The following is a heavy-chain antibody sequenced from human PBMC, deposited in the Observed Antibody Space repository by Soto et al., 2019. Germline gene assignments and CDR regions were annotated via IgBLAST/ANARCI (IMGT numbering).Heavy chain of an antibody. CDR2: IYYSGST. CDR3: ASRRGYSYGPFDY. V-gene: IGHV4-30-4*01. Sequence: QVQLQESGPGLVKPSQTLSLTCTVSGVSISSGDHYWSWIRQPPGKDLEWIGYIYYSGSTYYNPSLQSRLTISVDTSKTQFSLKLNSVTAADTAVYYCASRRGYSYGPFDYWGQGTLVTVSS. J-gene: IGHJ4*02. CDR1: GVSISSGDHY. D-gene: IGHD5-18*01.